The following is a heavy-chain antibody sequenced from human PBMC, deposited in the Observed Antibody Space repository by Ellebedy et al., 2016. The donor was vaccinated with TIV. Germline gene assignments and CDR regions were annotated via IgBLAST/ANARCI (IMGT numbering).Heavy chain of an antibody. D-gene: IGHD3-3*01. CDR1: GGSISSYY. CDR2: IYTSGST. Sequence: SETLSLXCTVSGGSISSYYWSWIRQPAGKGLEWIGHIYTSGSTNYNPSLKSRVTMSVDTSKNQFSLKLSSVTAADTAVYYCASGGKWSGYYGWGQGTLVTVSS. J-gene: IGHJ4*02. CDR3: ASGGKWSGYYG. V-gene: IGHV4-4*07.